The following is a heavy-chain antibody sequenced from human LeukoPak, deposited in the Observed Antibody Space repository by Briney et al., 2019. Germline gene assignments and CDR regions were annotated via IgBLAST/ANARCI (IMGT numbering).Heavy chain of an antibody. CDR2: INHSGST. Sequence: PSETLSLTCAVYGGSFSGYYWSWIRQPPGKGLEWIGEINHSGSTNYNPSLKSRVTISVDTSKNQFSLKLSSVTAADTAVYYCARVGSGYSRTGHPFYTYGRAVWGQRNTGTLSS. CDR1: GGSFSGYY. V-gene: IGHV4-34*01. D-gene: IGHD6-13*01. CDR3: ARVGSGYSRTGHPFYTYGRAV. J-gene: IGHJ6*01.